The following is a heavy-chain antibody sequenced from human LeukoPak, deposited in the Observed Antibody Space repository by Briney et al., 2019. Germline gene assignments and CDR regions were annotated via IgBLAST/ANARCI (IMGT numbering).Heavy chain of an antibody. J-gene: IGHJ4*02. V-gene: IGHV3-74*01. D-gene: IGHD6-19*01. CDR2: INSDGSTT. CDR3: ARAGSSGYHY. CDR1: GFTFSTYW. Sequence: GGSLRLSCAASGFTFSTYWMHWVRQAPGKGLVWVSRINSDGSTTNYADSVKGRFTISRDNAKNSLYLQMNSLRAEDTAVYYCARAGSSGYHYWGQGTLVTVSS.